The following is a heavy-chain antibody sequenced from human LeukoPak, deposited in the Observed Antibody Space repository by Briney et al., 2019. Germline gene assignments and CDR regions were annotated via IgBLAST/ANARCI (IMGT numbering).Heavy chain of an antibody. Sequence: GGSLRLSCAASGFTFDDYAMDWVRQAPGKGLEWVSGISWNSGSIIYADSVKGRFTISRDNAKNSLYLQMNSLRAEDTALYYCAKDGDCSSTSCRKVPYYYGMDVWGQGTTVTVSS. CDR3: AKDGDCSSTSCRKVPYYYGMDV. CDR1: GFTFDDYA. CDR2: ISWNSGSI. J-gene: IGHJ6*02. V-gene: IGHV3-9*01. D-gene: IGHD2-2*01.